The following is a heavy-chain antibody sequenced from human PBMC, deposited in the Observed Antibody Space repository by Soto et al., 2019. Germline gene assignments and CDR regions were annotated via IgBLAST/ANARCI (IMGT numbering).Heavy chain of an antibody. J-gene: IGHJ4*02. CDR2: IRSKAYGGTT. CDR3: TRAGYYDSSGQPTFDY. D-gene: IGHD3-22*01. Sequence: GGSLRLSCTASGFTFGDYAMSWFRQAPGKGLEWAGFIRSKAYGGTTEYAASVKGRFTISRDDSKSIAYLQMNSLKTEDSAVYYCTRAGYYDSSGQPTFDYWGQGTLVTVSS. CDR1: GFTFGDYA. V-gene: IGHV3-49*03.